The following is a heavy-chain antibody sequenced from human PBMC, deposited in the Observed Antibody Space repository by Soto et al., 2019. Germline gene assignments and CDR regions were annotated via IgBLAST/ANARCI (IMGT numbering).Heavy chain of an antibody. D-gene: IGHD2-21*01. CDR3: ARERGLTVSTLLGY. V-gene: IGHV1-18*01. Sequence: QVPLVQSGAEVKKPGASVKVSCKASGYTFTSYGINWVRQAPGQGLEWMGRISTFNGNTKFAPKFQGRVTMTTDTDTTTVYMELRSLRSNDTAVYYCARERGLTVSTLLGYWGQGTLVTVSS. J-gene: IGHJ4*02. CDR2: ISTFNGNT. CDR1: GYTFTSYG.